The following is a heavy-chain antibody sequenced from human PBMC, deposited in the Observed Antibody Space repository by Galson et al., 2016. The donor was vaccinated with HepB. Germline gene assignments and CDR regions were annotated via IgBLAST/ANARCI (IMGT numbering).Heavy chain of an antibody. V-gene: IGHV3-30*18. CDR1: GFIFSSYD. D-gene: IGHD1-7*01. J-gene: IGHJ6*02. Sequence: SLRLSCAASGFIFSSYDMYWVRQAPGKGLEWVAVISFDGSNTYYADSVKGRFTISRDNSNNTLYLQMNSLRAEDTAVYYCAKYHHWNYVHSYYGMDLWGQGTPVTVSS. CDR2: ISFDGSNT. CDR3: AKYHHWNYVHSYYGMDL.